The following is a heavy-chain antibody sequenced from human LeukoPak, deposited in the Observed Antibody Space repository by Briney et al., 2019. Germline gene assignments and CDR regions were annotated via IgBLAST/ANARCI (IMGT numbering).Heavy chain of an antibody. V-gene: IGHV3-23*01. Sequence: GSLRLSCAASGFTFSSYAMSWVRQAPGKGLEWVSAISGSGGSTYYADSVKGRFTISRDNSKNTLYLQMNSLRAEDTAVYYCAKGVTSGSDFDYWGQGTLVTVSS. J-gene: IGHJ4*02. CDR1: GFTFSSYA. CDR2: ISGSGGST. CDR3: AKGVTSGSDFDY. D-gene: IGHD3-22*01.